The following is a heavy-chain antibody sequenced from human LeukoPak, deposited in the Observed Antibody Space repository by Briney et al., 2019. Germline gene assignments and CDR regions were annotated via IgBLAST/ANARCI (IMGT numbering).Heavy chain of an antibody. CDR3: ARVFSNPTGNDY. D-gene: IGHD1-1*01. J-gene: IGHJ4*02. CDR1: GFTVSSNF. CDR2: ISNSGNTI. Sequence: GGSLRLSCAASGFTVSSNFMSWVRQAPGKGLEWVSYISNSGNTIFYADSVKGRFTISRDNGKNSLYLQMNSLRAEDTAVYYCARVFSNPTGNDYWGQGTLVTVSS. V-gene: IGHV3-48*04.